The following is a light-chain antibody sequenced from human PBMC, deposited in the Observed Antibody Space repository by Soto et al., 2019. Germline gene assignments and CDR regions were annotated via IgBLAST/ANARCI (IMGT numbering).Light chain of an antibody. CDR1: SSDIGRYNY. CDR3: SSYAGSNNLV. V-gene: IGLV2-8*01. J-gene: IGLJ2*01. Sequence: QSALTQPPSASGSPGQSVTISCTGTSSDIGRYNYVSWYQQHPGKAPKLMIYEVSKRPSGVPDRFSGSKSGNTASLTVSGLQAEEEADYYCSSYAGSNNLVFGGGTKLTVL. CDR2: EVS.